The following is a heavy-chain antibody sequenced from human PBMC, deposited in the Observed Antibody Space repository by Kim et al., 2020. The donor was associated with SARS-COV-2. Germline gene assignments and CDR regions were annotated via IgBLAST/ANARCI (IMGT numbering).Heavy chain of an antibody. CDR3: ARENHDAFDI. CDR2: I. V-gene: IGHV3-21*01. J-gene: IGHJ3*02. Sequence: IYYADSVKGRFTISRDNAKNSLYLQMNSLRAEDTAVYYCARENHDAFDIWGQGTMVTVSS.